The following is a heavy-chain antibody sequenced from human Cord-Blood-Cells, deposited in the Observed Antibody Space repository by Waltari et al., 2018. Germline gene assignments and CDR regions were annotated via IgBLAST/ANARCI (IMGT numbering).Heavy chain of an antibody. CDR1: GGTFSSYA. Sequence: QVQLVQSGAEVKKPGSSVKVSCKASGGTFSSYAISWVRQAPGQGLEWMGGSIPIFGTANDAQKFQGRVTSTADESTSTAYMELSSLRSEDTAVYYCARDSRYCSSTSCYWFDPWGQGTLVTVSS. CDR2: SIPIFGTA. J-gene: IGHJ5*02. V-gene: IGHV1-69*12. CDR3: ARDSRYCSSTSCYWFDP. D-gene: IGHD2-2*01.